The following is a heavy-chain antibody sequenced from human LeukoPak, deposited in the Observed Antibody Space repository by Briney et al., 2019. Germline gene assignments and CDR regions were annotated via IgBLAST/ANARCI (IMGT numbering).Heavy chain of an antibody. D-gene: IGHD3-10*01. J-gene: IGHJ4*02. CDR3: ARQDGPYYGPDY. CDR2: IYSGDSDT. V-gene: IGHV5-51*01. Sequence: GGSLKIPCKGSGYSFTSYWIGWVRQMPGKGLEWMGIIYSGDSDTRYSPSFQGQVTISTAKSIITAYMQWSSLKASDAAMYYCARQDGPYYGPDYWGQGTLVTVSS. CDR1: GYSFTSYW.